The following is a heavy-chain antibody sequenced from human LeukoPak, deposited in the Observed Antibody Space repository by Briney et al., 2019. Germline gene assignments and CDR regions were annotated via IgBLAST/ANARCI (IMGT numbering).Heavy chain of an antibody. CDR2: ISGSGGST. D-gene: IGHD4/OR15-4a*01. CDR1: GFTFSNYG. Sequence: PGGSLRVSCAASGFTFSNYGMSWVRQAPGKGLEWVSGISGSGGSTYYADSVKGRFTISRDNSKNTLYLQMNSLRVEDTAVYYCARDLGAPWGQGTLVTVSS. CDR3: ARDLGAP. J-gene: IGHJ5*02. V-gene: IGHV3-23*01.